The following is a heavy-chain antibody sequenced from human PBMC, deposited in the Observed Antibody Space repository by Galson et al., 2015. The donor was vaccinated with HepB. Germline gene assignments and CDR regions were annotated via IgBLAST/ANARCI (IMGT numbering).Heavy chain of an antibody. V-gene: IGHV4-31*03. Sequence: LSLTCTVSGGSISSGGYYWSWIRQHPGKGLEWIGYIYYSGSTYYNPSLKSRVTISVDTSKNQFSLKLSSVTAADTAVYYCARDQRGGPLNYWGQGTLVTVSS. CDR1: GGSISSGGYY. J-gene: IGHJ4*02. D-gene: IGHD6-25*01. CDR3: ARDQRGGPLNY. CDR2: IYYSGST.